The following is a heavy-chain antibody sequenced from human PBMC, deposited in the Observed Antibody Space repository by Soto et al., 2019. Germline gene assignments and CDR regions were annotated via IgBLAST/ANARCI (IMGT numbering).Heavy chain of an antibody. J-gene: IGHJ6*02. V-gene: IGHV4-4*02. D-gene: IGHD3-10*01. CDR1: GGSISSSNW. CDR3: ARVTMVRGFGYYGMDV. CDR2: IYHSGST. Sequence: QVQLQESGPGLVKPSGTLSLTCAVSGGSISSSNWWSWVRQPPGKGLEWIGEIYHSGSTNYNPSLKSRVTISVDESKNQFSLKLSSVTAADPAVYYCARVTMVRGFGYYGMDVWGQGTTVTVSS.